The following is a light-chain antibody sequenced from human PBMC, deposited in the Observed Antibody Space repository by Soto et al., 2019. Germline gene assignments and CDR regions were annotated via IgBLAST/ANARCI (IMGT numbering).Light chain of an antibody. CDR3: QQLNSYTIT. CDR1: QSISSW. Sequence: DIQMTQSPSTLSASVGDRVTITCRASQSISSWLAWYQQKPGKAPKLLMYDASTLQSGVPSRFSGSGSGTDFTLTISSLKNEDFATYFCQQLNSYTITFGQGTRLEIK. J-gene: IGKJ5*01. V-gene: IGKV1-5*01. CDR2: DAS.